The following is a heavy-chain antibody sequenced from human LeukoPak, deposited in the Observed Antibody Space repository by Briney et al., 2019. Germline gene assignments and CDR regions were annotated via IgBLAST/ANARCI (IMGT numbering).Heavy chain of an antibody. V-gene: IGHV3-7*04. CDR1: GFPFSSYW. CDR2: IKQDGSKK. CDR3: TRVGYIDEGIDY. J-gene: IGHJ4*02. Sequence: GGSLRLSCVASGFPFSSYWMTWVRQAPGKGLEWVANIKQDGSKKSYVDSVKGRFTISRDNAKNSRYLQMNSLRAEDTAIYYCTRVGYIDEGIDYWGQGTLVTVSS. D-gene: IGHD5-24*01.